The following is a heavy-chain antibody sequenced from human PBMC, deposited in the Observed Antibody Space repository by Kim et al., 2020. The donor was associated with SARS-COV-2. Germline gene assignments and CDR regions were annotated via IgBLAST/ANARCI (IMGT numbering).Heavy chain of an antibody. CDR1: GFAFSDYF. Sequence: ASVKVSCKASGFAFSDYFLHWVRQAPGQGLEWMAVISPTGDGTNYAQRLRGRVTVTRDSSASTVYMDLSGLTSDDTATYYCAREPPLTGRFDTWGQGTVV. J-gene: IGHJ4*02. D-gene: IGHD3-9*01. CDR2: ISPTGDGT. CDR3: AREPPLTGRFDT. V-gene: IGHV1-46*04.